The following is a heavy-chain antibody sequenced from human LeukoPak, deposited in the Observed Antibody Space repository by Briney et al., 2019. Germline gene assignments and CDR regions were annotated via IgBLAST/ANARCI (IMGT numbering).Heavy chain of an antibody. CDR2: ISSSSSYT. V-gene: IGHV3-11*03. CDR3: ASPSSEYGDYFDY. J-gene: IGHJ4*02. D-gene: IGHD4-17*01. Sequence: GGSLRRSCAASGFTFSDYYMSWIRQAPGKGLEWVSYISSSSSYTNYADSVKGRFTISRDNAKNSLYLQMNSLRAEDTAVYYCASPSSEYGDYFDYWGEGTLVTVSS. CDR1: GFTFSDYY.